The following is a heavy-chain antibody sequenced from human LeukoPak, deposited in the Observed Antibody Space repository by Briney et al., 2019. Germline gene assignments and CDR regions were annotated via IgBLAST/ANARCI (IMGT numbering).Heavy chain of an antibody. V-gene: IGHV3-21*01. J-gene: IGHJ4*02. D-gene: IGHD2-2*01. CDR1: GFTFSSYS. Sequence: GGSLRLSCAASGFTFSSYSMNWVRQAPGKGLEWVSSISISSSFIYYADSVKGRFTISTDNAKKSLYLQMNSLRAEDTALYYCARDPPLGSCSTISCPHLDYWGQGTLVTVSS. CDR2: ISISSSFI. CDR3: ARDPPLGSCSTISCPHLDY.